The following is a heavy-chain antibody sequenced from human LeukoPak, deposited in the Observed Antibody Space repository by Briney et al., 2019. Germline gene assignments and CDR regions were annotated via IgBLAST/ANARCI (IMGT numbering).Heavy chain of an antibody. D-gene: IGHD5-18*01. V-gene: IGHV4-59*11. CDR3: TTIKRGNIFGYFDF. Sequence: PSETLSLTCTLSGGSMTTHHWNWIRQPPGKGLEWIGYVFDSGRTKENPSLKSRVTLSADTSKNQLSLRLSSVTAADTAVYYCTTIKRGNIFGYFDFWGQGILVTVSS. CDR2: VFDSGRT. CDR1: GGSMTTHH. J-gene: IGHJ4*02.